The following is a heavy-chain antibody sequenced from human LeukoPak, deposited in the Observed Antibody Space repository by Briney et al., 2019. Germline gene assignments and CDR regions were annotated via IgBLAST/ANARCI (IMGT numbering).Heavy chain of an antibody. Sequence: SETLSLTCTVSGGSISSGSYYWSWIRQPAGKGLEWIGRIYTSGSTNYNPSLKSRVTISVDTSINQFSLKLSSVTAADTAVYYCAREHEYFYDSSGYYLNWFDPWGQGTLVTVSS. V-gene: IGHV4-61*02. CDR1: GGSISSGSYY. J-gene: IGHJ5*02. D-gene: IGHD3-22*01. CDR2: IYTSGST. CDR3: AREHEYFYDSSGYYLNWFDP.